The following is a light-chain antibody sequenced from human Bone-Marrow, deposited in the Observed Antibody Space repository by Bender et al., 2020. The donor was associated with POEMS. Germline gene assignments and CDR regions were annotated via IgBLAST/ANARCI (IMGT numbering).Light chain of an antibody. V-gene: IGLV2-23*02. CDR3: CSYAGSSTVV. CDR2: EVS. CDR1: SSDVGSYNL. Sequence: QSALTQPASMSESPGQSITISCTGTSSDVGSYNLVSWYQQHPGKAPKLLIYEVSKRPSGIFNRFSGSKSGNTASLTISGLQAEDEADYYCCSYAGSSTVVFGGGTKLTVL. J-gene: IGLJ2*01.